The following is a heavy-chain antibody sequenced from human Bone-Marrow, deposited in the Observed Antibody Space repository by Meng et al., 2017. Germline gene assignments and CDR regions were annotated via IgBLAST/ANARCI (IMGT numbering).Heavy chain of an antibody. J-gene: IGHJ4*02. V-gene: IGHV3-21*01. CDR1: GFIFNSYA. Sequence: GESLKISCTGSGFIFNSYAMGWVRQAPGKGLEWVSSISSSSSYIYYADSVKGRFTISRDNAKNSLYLQMNSLRAEDTAVYYCARDLTLYSSGWYAFFDYWGQGTLVTVSS. D-gene: IGHD6-19*01. CDR3: ARDLTLYSSGWYAFFDY. CDR2: ISSSSSYI.